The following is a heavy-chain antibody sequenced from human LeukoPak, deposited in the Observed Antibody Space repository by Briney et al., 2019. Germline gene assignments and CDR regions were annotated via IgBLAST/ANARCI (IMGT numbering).Heavy chain of an antibody. D-gene: IGHD1-26*01. J-gene: IGHJ4*02. V-gene: IGHV3-23*01. CDR2: ISGSGGST. Sequence: PGASLRLSCAASGFTFSSYAMSWVRQAPGKGLEWVSAISGSGGSTYYADSVKGRFTISRDNSKNTLYLQMNSLRAEDTAVYYCAKDRFDRELLSPTDYWGQGTLVTVSS. CDR3: AKDRFDRELLSPTDY. CDR1: GFTFSSYA.